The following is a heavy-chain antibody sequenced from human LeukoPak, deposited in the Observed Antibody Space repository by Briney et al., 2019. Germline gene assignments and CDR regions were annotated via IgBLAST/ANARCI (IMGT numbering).Heavy chain of an antibody. J-gene: IGHJ3*02. CDR3: ASETEIGNYDAFDI. CDR1: GLTFRSYE. CDR2: ISSGGSTI. V-gene: IGHV3-48*03. D-gene: IGHD1-7*01. Sequence: QPGGSLRLSCAASGLTFRSYEMNWVRQAPGKGLEWVSYISSGGSTIYYADSVKGRFTVSRDNAENPLYLQMNSLRAEDTAVYYCASETEIGNYDAFDIWGQGTMVTVSS.